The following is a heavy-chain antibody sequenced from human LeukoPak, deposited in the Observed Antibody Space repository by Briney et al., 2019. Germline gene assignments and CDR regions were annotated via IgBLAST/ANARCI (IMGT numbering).Heavy chain of an antibody. Sequence: GGSLRLSCAASGFTFSSYSMSWVRQAPGKGLEWVSSISSSSSYIYYADSVKGRFTISRDNAKNSLYLQMNSLRAEDTAVYYCARDRRLAVAGTRVGYFDYWGQGTLVTVSS. CDR2: ISSSSSYI. V-gene: IGHV3-21*01. J-gene: IGHJ4*02. CDR1: GFTFSSYS. CDR3: ARDRRLAVAGTRVGYFDY. D-gene: IGHD6-19*01.